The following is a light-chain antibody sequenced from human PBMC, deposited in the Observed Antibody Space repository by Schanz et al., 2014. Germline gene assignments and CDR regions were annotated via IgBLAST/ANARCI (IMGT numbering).Light chain of an antibody. V-gene: IGKV3-11*01. CDR3: QQYSKSPLT. J-gene: IGKJ4*01. Sequence: EIVLTQSPATLSLSPGERATLSCRASQSVSRYLAWYQQKPGQAPRLLIYDASNRATGIPARFSGSGSGTDFTLTISSLEPEDFAVYYCQQYSKSPLTFGGGTKVEI. CDR1: QSVSRY. CDR2: DAS.